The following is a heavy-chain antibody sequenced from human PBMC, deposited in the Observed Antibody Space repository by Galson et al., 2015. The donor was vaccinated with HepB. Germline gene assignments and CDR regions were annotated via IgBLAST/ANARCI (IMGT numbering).Heavy chain of an antibody. V-gene: IGHV3-11*04. Sequence: SLRLSCAASGLIFTDYYMNWVRQAPGKGLEWVSYIKGGSSTIYYADSVKGRFTISRDNAKNSLYLQMNSLRPDDTAVYYCARSRNHYFDYWGQGTLVTVSS. CDR2: IKGGSSTI. D-gene: IGHD1-14*01. J-gene: IGHJ4*02. CDR1: GLIFTDYY. CDR3: ARSRNHYFDY.